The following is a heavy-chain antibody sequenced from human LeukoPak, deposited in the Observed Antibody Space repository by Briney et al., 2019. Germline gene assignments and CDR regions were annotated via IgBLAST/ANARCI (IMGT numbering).Heavy chain of an antibody. CDR3: ARHTIFGGGGFDY. CDR1: GGTFSSYA. J-gene: IGHJ4*02. Sequence: SVKVSCKASGGTFSSYAISWVRQAPGQGLEWMGRIIPIFGTANYAQKSQGRVTITTDESTSTAYMELSSLRSEDTAVYYCARHTIFGGGGFDYWGQGTLVTVSS. CDR2: IIPIFGTA. D-gene: IGHD3-3*01. V-gene: IGHV1-69*05.